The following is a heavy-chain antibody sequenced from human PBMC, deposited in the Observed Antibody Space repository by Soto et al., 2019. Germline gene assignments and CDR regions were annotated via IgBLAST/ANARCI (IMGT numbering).Heavy chain of an antibody. CDR3: ATLARTILATLRLSPSGYFDH. CDR2: IYPGDSDT. J-gene: IGHJ4*02. D-gene: IGHD3-3*01. CDR1: GYSFSSNW. Sequence: GESLKISFKGSGYSFSSNWIGWVRQMPGKGLEWMGVIYPGDSDTRYSPSFQGQVTISADTSINTAYLQWSSLKASDTAIYYCATLARTILATLRLSPSGYFDHWGQGTLVTFSS. V-gene: IGHV5-51*01.